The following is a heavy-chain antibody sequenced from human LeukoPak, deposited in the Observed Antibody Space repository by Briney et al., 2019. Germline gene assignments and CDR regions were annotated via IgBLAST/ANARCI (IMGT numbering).Heavy chain of an antibody. Sequence: PGRSLRLSCAASGFTFSSYGMHWVRQAPGKGLEWVALISYDGSNKYYADSVKGRFTISRDNSKNTLYLQMNSLRAEDTAVYYCAKGRYSSGWYLNYWGQGTLVTVSS. CDR1: GFTFSSYG. J-gene: IGHJ4*02. V-gene: IGHV3-30*18. D-gene: IGHD6-19*01. CDR2: ISYDGSNK. CDR3: AKGRYSSGWYLNY.